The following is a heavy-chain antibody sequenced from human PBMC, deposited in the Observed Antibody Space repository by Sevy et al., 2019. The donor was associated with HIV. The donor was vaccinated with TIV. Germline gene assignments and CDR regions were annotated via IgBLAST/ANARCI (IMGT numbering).Heavy chain of an antibody. CDR3: ARGTSFFDSAMVAFDV. CDR1: GFTFATYA. J-gene: IGHJ3*01. Sequence: GGSLRLSCAASGFTFATYAMHWVRQAPGKGLDWVAVLSYGGNNRNYAESVKGRFTISRDNARNRLYLQMDSLRPDESAVYYCARGTSFFDSAMVAFDVWGQGTMVTVSS. V-gene: IGHV3-30*04. CDR2: LSYGGNNR. D-gene: IGHD3-22*01.